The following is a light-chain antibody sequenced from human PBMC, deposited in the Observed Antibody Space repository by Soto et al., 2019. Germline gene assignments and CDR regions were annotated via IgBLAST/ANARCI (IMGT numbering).Light chain of an antibody. Sequence: EIVLTQTPLSSPVTLGQPASISCKSSQSLVDRDGYTSLSWLHLGPGKPPRLLIYKISNRFSGVPDRFSGSGAGTDFTLKITRVETEDLGTYYCMQSSQFPLTFGGGTKVEI. CDR1: QSLVDRDGYTS. CDR3: MQSSQFPLT. J-gene: IGKJ4*01. CDR2: KIS. V-gene: IGKV2-24*01.